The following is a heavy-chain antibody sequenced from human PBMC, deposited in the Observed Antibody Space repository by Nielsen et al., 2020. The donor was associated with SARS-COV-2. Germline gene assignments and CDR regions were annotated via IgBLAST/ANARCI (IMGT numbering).Heavy chain of an antibody. CDR2: IYYSGST. D-gene: IGHD4-17*01. Sequence: SETLSLTCTASGGSVDDHRYYWSWIRQPPGKGLEWIGYIYYSGSTNYNPSHESRATISVATSKSQFSLKLRSVTAADTAVYYCARATMTDADAFDIRGQGAMVSVSS. V-gene: IGHV4-61*01. J-gene: IGHJ3*02. CDR3: ARATMTDADAFDI. CDR1: GGSVDDHRYY.